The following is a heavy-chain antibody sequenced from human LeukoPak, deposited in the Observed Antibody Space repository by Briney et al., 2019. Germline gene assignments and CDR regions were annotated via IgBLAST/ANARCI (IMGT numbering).Heavy chain of an antibody. V-gene: IGHV3-7*01. CDR1: GFTFTNYW. J-gene: IGHJ4*02. CDR2: IKQDGSEK. Sequence: PGGSLRLSCAASGFTFTNYWISWVRQGPGKGLEWLANIKQDGSEKDYLDSVKGRFTISRDNAKNSLYLQMNSLRAEDTAVYLCARIGYSSSSFDYWGQGTLVTVSS. CDR3: ARIGYSSSSFDY. D-gene: IGHD6-6*01.